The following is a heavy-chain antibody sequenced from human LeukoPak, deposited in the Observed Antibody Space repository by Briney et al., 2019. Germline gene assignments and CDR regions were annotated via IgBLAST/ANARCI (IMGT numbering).Heavy chain of an antibody. Sequence: GGSLRLSCAVSGLTFSSYGMNWVRQAPGKGLEWVSRISGSGGSTYYADSVRGRFTISRDNSKTTLYLQMNSLRAEDTAVYYCARGNYIGGYYFDYWGQGTLVTVSS. CDR2: ISGSGGST. V-gene: IGHV3-23*01. CDR1: GLTFSSYG. CDR3: ARGNYIGGYYFDY. J-gene: IGHJ4*02. D-gene: IGHD1-7*01.